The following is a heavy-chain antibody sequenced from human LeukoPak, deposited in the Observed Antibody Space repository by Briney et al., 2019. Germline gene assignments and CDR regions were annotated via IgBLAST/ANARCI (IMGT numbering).Heavy chain of an antibody. CDR3: ARAYYWVDS. CDR2: IYTTGRT. V-gene: IGHV4-61*02. CDR1: GGSLNSGSYF. Sequence: SETLSLTCTVSGGSLNSGSYFWTWIRQPAGQPAGKGLELIGRIYTTGRTSYNPSIGSRVTISADMSKNQFSLHLTAATAADTAVYFCARAYYWVDSWGQGTLVTVSS. D-gene: IGHD2-21*01. J-gene: IGHJ5*01.